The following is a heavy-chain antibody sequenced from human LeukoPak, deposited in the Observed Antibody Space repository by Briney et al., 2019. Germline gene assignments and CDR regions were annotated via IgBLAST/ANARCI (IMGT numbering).Heavy chain of an antibody. J-gene: IGHJ4*02. CDR2: INHSGST. Sequence: SETLSLTCAVYGGSFSGYYWSWIRQPPGKGLEWIGEINHSGSTNYNPSLKSRVTISVDTSKNQFSLKLSSVTAADTAVYYCARGPRGYSYVNFDYWGQGTPVTVSS. CDR3: ARGPRGYSYVNFDY. D-gene: IGHD5-18*01. CDR1: GGSFSGYY. V-gene: IGHV4-34*01.